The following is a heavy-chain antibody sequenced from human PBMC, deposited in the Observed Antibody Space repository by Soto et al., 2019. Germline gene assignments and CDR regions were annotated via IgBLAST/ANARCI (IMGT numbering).Heavy chain of an antibody. D-gene: IGHD2-2*01. J-gene: IGHJ4*02. CDR2: IKQDGSEK. V-gene: IGHV3-7*01. CDR1: GFTFSSYW. CDR3: ARLSLYQPLPIDY. Sequence: GGALRLPCAGSGFTFSSYWISWGRQAPGKGLEWVANIKQDGSEKYYVDSVKGRFTISRDNAKNSLYLQMNSLRAEDTAVYYCARLSLYQPLPIDYWGQGTLVTVSS.